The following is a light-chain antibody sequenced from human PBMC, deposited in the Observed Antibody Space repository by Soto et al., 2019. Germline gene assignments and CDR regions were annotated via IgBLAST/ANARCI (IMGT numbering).Light chain of an antibody. J-gene: IGKJ1*01. Sequence: DIQMTPSPSSLSASVGDRVTITCRASQSISSYLHWYHQKPGKAPQLLIYAASSLQSGVPSKVSGSGSETDFTITISSLQPEDFATYYCQHRYSTPWTFGQGTKVEI. CDR3: QHRYSTPWT. CDR1: QSISSY. CDR2: AAS. V-gene: IGKV1-39*01.